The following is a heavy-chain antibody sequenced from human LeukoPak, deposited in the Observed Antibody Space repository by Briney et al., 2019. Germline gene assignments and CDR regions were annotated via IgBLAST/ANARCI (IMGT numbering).Heavy chain of an antibody. CDR2: IYYSGST. Sequence: SETLSLTCTVSGGSISSSGYYWGWIRQPPGKGLEWIGTIYYSGSTYYNPSLKSRVTISVDTSKSQFSLKLSSVTAADTAVYYCARLDIVVVPAARQYYYYMDVWGKGTTVTVSS. D-gene: IGHD2-2*01. CDR3: ARLDIVVVPAARQYYYYMDV. CDR1: GGSISSSGYY. V-gene: IGHV4-39*01. J-gene: IGHJ6*03.